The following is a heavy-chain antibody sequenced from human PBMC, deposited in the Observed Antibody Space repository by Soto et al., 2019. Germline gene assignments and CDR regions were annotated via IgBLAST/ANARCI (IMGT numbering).Heavy chain of an antibody. Sequence: QITLKESGPTLVKPTQTLTLTCTFSGFSLTTSGVGVAWIHQPPGKALEWLALIYWDDDKRYSPSLKSRLTITKDTSKNHVVLIMTNMDPVDTVTYYCARLFGGYFDYWGQGTLVTVSS. J-gene: IGHJ4*02. V-gene: IGHV2-5*02. CDR1: GFSLTTSGVG. CDR2: IYWDDDK. D-gene: IGHD3-16*01. CDR3: ARLFGGYFDY.